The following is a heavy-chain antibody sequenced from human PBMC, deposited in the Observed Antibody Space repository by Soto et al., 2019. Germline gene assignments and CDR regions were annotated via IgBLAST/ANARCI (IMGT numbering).Heavy chain of an antibody. V-gene: IGHV5-51*01. CDR3: ARSMTPHSIALVATDV. CDR2: IYPGDGDT. J-gene: IGHJ6*02. Sequence: PGESLKISCKASVYDFTWNWIAWVRQMSGNGLEWMGVIYPGDGDTKYNASFQCQVSVSADRSLRTAYLQWSSLRASDTAMYYCARSMTPHSIALVATDVWGQGTTVTVSS. CDR1: VYDFTWNW. D-gene: IGHD2-8*02.